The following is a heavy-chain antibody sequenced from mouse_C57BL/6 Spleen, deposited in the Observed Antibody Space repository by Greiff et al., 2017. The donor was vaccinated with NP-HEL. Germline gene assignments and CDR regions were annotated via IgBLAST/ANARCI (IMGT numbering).Heavy chain of an antibody. CDR1: GYTFTSYW. D-gene: IGHD2-2*01. Sequence: QVQLQQPGAELVKPGASVKLSCKASGYTFTSYWMHWVKQRPGQGLEWIGMIHPNSGSTNYNEKFKSKATLTVDKSSSTAYMQLSSLTSEDSAVYYCASSGGYDGEYYFDYWGQGTTLTVSS. V-gene: IGHV1-64*01. J-gene: IGHJ2*01. CDR3: ASSGGYDGEYYFDY. CDR2: IHPNSGST.